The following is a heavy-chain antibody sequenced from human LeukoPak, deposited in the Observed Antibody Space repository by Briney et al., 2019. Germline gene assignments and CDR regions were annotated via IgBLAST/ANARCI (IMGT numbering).Heavy chain of an antibody. J-gene: IGHJ6*03. CDR1: GGSISSHY. D-gene: IGHD6-6*01. CDR2: IYYSGST. V-gene: IGHV4-59*11. Sequence: SETLSLTCTVSGGSISSHYWSWIRQPPGKGLEWIGYIYYSGSTNYNPSLKSRVTISVDTSKNQFSLKLSSVTAADTAVYYCARGGSRSSSFRAYYYYYMDVWGKGTTVTVSS. CDR3: ARGGSRSSSFRAYYYYYMDV.